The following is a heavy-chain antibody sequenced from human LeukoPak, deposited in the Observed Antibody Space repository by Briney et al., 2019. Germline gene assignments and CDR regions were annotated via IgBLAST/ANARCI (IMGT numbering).Heavy chain of an antibody. J-gene: IGHJ6*03. D-gene: IGHD2-8*01. CDR3: AKDRCSNGVGCYYYYMDV. CDR1: RFTFSSYG. Sequence: GGSLRLSCAASRFTFSSYGMHWVRKAPGKGLEWVAYIQYDGSNAQYADSVKGRFSIPRDSSKNILYLQMNSLRAEDTAVYYCAKDRCSNGVGCYYYYMDVWGKGTTVTISS. V-gene: IGHV3-30*02. CDR2: IQYDGSNA.